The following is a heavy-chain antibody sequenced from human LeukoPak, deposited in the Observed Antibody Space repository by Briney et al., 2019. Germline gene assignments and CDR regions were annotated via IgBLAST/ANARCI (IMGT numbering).Heavy chain of an antibody. CDR3: ARDKKGSSCYDF. CDR2: IYYSGST. Sequence: PSETLSLTCTVSGASISSYYWSWIRQPPGKGLEWIVYIYYSGSTNYNPSLKSRVTISVDTSKNQCSLNLSSVTAADTAVYYCARDKKGSSCYDFWGQGTLVTVSS. CDR1: GASISSYY. V-gene: IGHV4-59*01. D-gene: IGHD2-2*01. J-gene: IGHJ4*02.